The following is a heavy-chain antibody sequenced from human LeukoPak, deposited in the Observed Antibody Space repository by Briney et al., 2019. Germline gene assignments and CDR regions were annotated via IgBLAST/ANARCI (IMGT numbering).Heavy chain of an antibody. V-gene: IGHV3-23*01. CDR1: GFTFSNTA. D-gene: IGHD2-2*03. J-gene: IGHJ4*02. Sequence: SGGSLRLSCAVSGFTFSNTAMSWVRQAPGKGLEWVATLSSGGNTHYADSVQGRFTISRDSSKNMLYLQMNSLGVEDTAMYYCAKKVTGNGYHPFDYWGQGALVIVSS. CDR3: AKKVTGNGYHPFDY. CDR2: LSSGGNT.